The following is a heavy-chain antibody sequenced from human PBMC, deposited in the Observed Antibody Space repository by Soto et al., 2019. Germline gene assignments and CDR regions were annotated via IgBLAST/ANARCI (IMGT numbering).Heavy chain of an antibody. D-gene: IGHD3-10*01. Sequence: QVQLVESGGGVVQPGRSLRLSCAASGFTFSSYGMHWVRQAPGKGLEWVAVISYDGSNKYYADSVKGRFTISRDNSKTTLYLKMTSRRAEDTAVFYCAKDLDSDPYGIVDYGGQGTLVTVSS. V-gene: IGHV3-30*18. CDR1: GFTFSSYG. J-gene: IGHJ4*02. CDR2: ISYDGSNK. CDR3: AKDLDSDPYGIVDY.